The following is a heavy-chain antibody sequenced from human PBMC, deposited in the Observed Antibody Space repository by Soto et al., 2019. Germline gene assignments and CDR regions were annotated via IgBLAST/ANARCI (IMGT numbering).Heavy chain of an antibody. D-gene: IGHD4-17*01. CDR1: GFTFSSYA. CDR3: AREYSGYGDYVYDY. Sequence: GGSLRLSCAASGFTFSSYAMSWVRLTPGKGLEWVSGISGSGNNTFYADSVKGRFTISRDSAKNSLYLQMNSLRAEDTAVYYCAREYSGYGDYVYDYWGQGTLVTVSS. CDR2: ISGSGNNT. J-gene: IGHJ4*02. V-gene: IGHV3-23*01.